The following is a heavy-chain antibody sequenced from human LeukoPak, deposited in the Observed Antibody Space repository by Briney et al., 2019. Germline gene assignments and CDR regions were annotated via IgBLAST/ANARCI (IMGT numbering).Heavy chain of an antibody. CDR3: ARGLMMAVAGRGEFHY. V-gene: IGHV4-59*01. J-gene: IGHJ4*02. Sequence: SETLSLTCTVSGGSISSYYWSWIRQPPGKGLEWIGYIHYSGSTNYNPSLKRRVTISVDTSKNQFSLKLSSVTAADTAVYYCARGLMMAVAGRGEFHYWGQGTLVTVSS. CDR1: GGSISSYY. CDR2: IHYSGST. D-gene: IGHD6-13*01.